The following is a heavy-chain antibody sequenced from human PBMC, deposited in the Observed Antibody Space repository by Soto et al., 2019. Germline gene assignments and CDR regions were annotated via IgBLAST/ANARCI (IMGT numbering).Heavy chain of an antibody. Sequence: PSETLSLPGAVYDRSFNGYYWNWSRQRPGKGLEWIGEINHTGRTHYNPTLKSRVTMSVDTSKNQFSLRLSSVTAADTAIYYCATRITVFGLLIPPFDPWGQGTQVTVSS. V-gene: IGHV4-34*01. CDR1: DRSFNGYY. CDR2: INHTGRT. J-gene: IGHJ5*02. CDR3: ATRITVFGLLIPPFDP. D-gene: IGHD3-3*01.